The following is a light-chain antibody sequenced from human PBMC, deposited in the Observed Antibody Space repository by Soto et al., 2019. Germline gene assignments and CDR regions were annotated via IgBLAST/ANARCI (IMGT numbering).Light chain of an antibody. CDR2: DVS. CDR1: SSDVGSYKY. J-gene: IGLJ2*01. CDR3: SSYAGSNNFVV. V-gene: IGLV2-8*01. Sequence: QSVLTQPPSASGSPGQSVTISCTGTSSDVGSYKYVSWYQRHPGKAPKLMIYDVSKRPSGVPDRFSGSKSGNTASLTVSGLQAEDEADYYCSSYAGSNNFVVFGGGTKVTVL.